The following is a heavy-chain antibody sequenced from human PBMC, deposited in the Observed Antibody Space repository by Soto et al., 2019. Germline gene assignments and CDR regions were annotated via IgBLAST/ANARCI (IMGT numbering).Heavy chain of an antibody. D-gene: IGHD3-22*01. CDR3: AVRAPGITMIVVVPPYYYGMDV. CDR1: GGTFSSYA. J-gene: IGHJ6*02. V-gene: IGHV1-69*13. CDR2: IIPIFGTA. Sequence: ASVKVSCKASGGTFSSYAISWVRQAPGQGLEWMGGIIPIFGTANYAQKFQGRVTITADESTSTAYMELSSLRSEDTAVYYCAVRAPGITMIVVVPPYYYGMDVWGQGTTVTVSS.